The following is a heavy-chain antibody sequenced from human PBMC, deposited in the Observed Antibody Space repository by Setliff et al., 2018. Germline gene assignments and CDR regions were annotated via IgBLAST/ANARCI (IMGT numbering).Heavy chain of an antibody. CDR1: GGSISSYY. Sequence: SETLSLTCTVSGGSISSYYWSWIRQPAGKGLEWIGHIYIGGSANYNPSLKSRVTMSIDTSTSTVYMDMSSLRSEDTAVYYCARDVFPYHYEGAFDIWGQGTMVTVSS. J-gene: IGHJ3*02. CDR2: IYIGGSA. V-gene: IGHV4-4*07. D-gene: IGHD3-22*01. CDR3: ARDVFPYHYEGAFDI.